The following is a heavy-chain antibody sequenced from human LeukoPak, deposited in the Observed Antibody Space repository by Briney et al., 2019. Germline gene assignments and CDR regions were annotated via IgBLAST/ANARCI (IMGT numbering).Heavy chain of an antibody. J-gene: IGHJ4*02. CDR1: SGSIGSSSNY. CDR2: IYYSGST. D-gene: IGHD3-16*02. V-gene: IGHV4-39*07. Sequence: SETLSLTCTVSSGSIGSSSNYWGWIRQAPGKGLEWIGNIYYSGSTFYNPSLKSRVTISVDTSKNQFSLKLSSVTAADTAVYYCASTRYYDYVWGSYRPLYYFDYWGQGTLATVSS. CDR3: ASTRYYDYVWGSYRPLYYFDY.